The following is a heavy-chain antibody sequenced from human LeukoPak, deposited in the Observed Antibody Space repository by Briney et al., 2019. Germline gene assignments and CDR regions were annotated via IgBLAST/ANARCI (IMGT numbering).Heavy chain of an antibody. CDR1: GYTLTGLS. Sequence: GASVKVSCKVSGYTLTGLSMHWVRQAPGKGLEWMGSFDPEDAETIYAQKFQGRVTMTEDTSTDTAYMELSSLRSDDTAVYYCATGGSHIVGETGFDYWGQGTLVTVSS. D-gene: IGHD1-26*01. J-gene: IGHJ4*02. V-gene: IGHV1-24*01. CDR2: FDPEDAET. CDR3: ATGGSHIVGETGFDY.